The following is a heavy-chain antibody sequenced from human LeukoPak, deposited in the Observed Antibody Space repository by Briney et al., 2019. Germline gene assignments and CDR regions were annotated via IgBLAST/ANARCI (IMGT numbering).Heavy chain of an antibody. CDR2: IDPGDSDT. Sequence: GESLKISCKGSGYSFTSYWIGWVRQMPGRGLEWKGIIDPGDSDTRYSPSFQGQVTISADKSISTAYLQWSSLKASDTAMYYCARRQRELYRSPDAFDIWGQGTIVTVSS. V-gene: IGHV5-51*01. CDR1: GYSFTSYW. J-gene: IGHJ3*02. CDR3: ARRQRELYRSPDAFDI. D-gene: IGHD1-26*01.